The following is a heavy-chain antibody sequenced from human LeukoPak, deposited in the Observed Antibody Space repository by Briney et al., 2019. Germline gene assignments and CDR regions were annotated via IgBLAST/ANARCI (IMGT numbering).Heavy chain of an antibody. D-gene: IGHD2-2*01. CDR1: GFTFSGFG. J-gene: IGHJ3*02. Sequence: GGSLRLSCAASGFTFSGFGMHWVRQAPGKGLEWVAFRWYDGSNEYYADSVKGRITISRDNSMNTLLLQMNSLRAEDTAVYYCARRGYCSSITCHDAFDIWGRGTMVTVSS. CDR3: ARRGYCSSITCHDAFDI. V-gene: IGHV3-30*02. CDR2: RWYDGSNE.